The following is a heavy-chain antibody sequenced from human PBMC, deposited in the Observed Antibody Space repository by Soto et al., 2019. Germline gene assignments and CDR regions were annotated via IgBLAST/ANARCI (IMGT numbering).Heavy chain of an antibody. CDR1: KVSSCRYW. CDR2: IGSDGTST. J-gene: IGHJ5*02. D-gene: IGHD3-3*01. CDR3: ALFGGLIYPGA. V-gene: IGHV3-74*01. Sequence: CGAGKVSSCRYWMHRVNQAPGKGLVWVSRIGSDGTSTNYADSVKGRFTITRDNAKNTLYLQMDSLRTEDTAVYYCALFGGLIYPGAWCQVALVTVSS.